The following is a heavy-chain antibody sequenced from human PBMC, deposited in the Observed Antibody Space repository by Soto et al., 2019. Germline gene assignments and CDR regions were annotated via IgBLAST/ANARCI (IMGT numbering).Heavy chain of an antibody. V-gene: IGHV5-51*01. J-gene: IGHJ5*02. CDR1: GYSFTSYW. Sequence: GESLKISCKGSGYSFTSYWIGWVRQMPGKGLEWMGIIYPGDSDTRYSPSFQGQVTISADKSISTAYLQWSSLKASDTAMYYCARREYYYDSSGYYYWFDPWGQGTLVTVSS. D-gene: IGHD3-22*01. CDR3: ARREYYYDSSGYYYWFDP. CDR2: IYPGDSDT.